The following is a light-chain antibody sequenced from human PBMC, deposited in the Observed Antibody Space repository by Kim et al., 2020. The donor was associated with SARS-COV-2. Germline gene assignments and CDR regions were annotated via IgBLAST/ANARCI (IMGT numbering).Light chain of an antibody. Sequence: LSPGERATLSCRASQSVSSSYLAWFQQKPGQAPRLLIYGASSRATGIPDRFSGSGSGTDFTLTISRLEPEDFAVYYCQQYGSSPYSFGQGTKLEI. CDR1: QSVSSSY. J-gene: IGKJ2*03. V-gene: IGKV3-20*01. CDR2: GAS. CDR3: QQYGSSPYS.